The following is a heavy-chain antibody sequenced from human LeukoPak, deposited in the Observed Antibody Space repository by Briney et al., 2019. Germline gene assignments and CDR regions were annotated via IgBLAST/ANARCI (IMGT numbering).Heavy chain of an antibody. V-gene: IGHV4-61*01. CDR2: IYYSGST. CDR1: GGSVSSGSYY. J-gene: IGHJ4*02. Sequence: SETLSLTCTVSGGSVSSGSYYWSWIRQPPGKGLEWIGYIYYSGSTNYNPPLKSRVTISVDTSKNQFSLKLSSVTAADTAVYYCARGFIVATLGPFDYWGQGTLVTVSS. CDR3: ARGFIVATLGPFDY. D-gene: IGHD5-12*01.